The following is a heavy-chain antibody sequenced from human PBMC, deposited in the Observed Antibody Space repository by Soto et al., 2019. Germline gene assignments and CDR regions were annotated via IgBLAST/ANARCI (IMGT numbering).Heavy chain of an antibody. CDR3: VRGPSDHKLRLVEWPYGDY. CDR2: IYSGHTT. Sequence: GGSLRLSCVASGFIVSSNKMSWVRQAPGKGLEWVSVIYSGHTTYYADSVEGRFTISRDDSKDTLYLQMNSLRVEDTAVYYCVRGPSDHKLRLVEWPYGDYWGQGALVTVSS. V-gene: IGHV3-53*01. J-gene: IGHJ4*02. D-gene: IGHD3-3*01. CDR1: GFIVSSNK.